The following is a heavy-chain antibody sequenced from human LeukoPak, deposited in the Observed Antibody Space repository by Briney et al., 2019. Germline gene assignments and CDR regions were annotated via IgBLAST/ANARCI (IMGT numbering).Heavy chain of an antibody. V-gene: IGHV3-33*01. D-gene: IGHD3-10*01. CDR1: GFTFSSDG. Sequence: GRSLRLSCAASGFTFSSDGMRWVRQAPRKGLVWVAVRWYDGSNKYYAVSVKGRFTISRDNSKNTLYLQMNSLRAEDTAVYYCARDWARYYYGSGSLDYWGQGTLVTVSS. J-gene: IGHJ4*02. CDR3: ARDWARYYYGSGSLDY. CDR2: RWYDGSNK.